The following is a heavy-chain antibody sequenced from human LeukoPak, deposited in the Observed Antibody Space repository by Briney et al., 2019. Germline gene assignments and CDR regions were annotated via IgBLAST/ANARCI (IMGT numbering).Heavy chain of an antibody. Sequence: PSETLSLTCAVYGGSFRGYYWGWIRQPPGKGLEWIGEINHSGSTNYNPSLKSRVTISVDTSKSQFSLKLSSVTAADTAVYYCASLTGTTGTREAFDIWGQGTMVTVSS. CDR1: GGSFRGYY. V-gene: IGHV4-34*01. CDR2: INHSGST. CDR3: ASLTGTTGTREAFDI. J-gene: IGHJ3*02. D-gene: IGHD1-1*01.